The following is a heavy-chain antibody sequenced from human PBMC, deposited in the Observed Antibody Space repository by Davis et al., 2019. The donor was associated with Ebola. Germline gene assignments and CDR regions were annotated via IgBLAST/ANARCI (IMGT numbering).Heavy chain of an antibody. Sequence: SVKVSCKASGGTFSSYAISWVRQAPGQGLEWMGGIIPIFGTANYAQKFQGRVTITADESTSTAYMELSSLRSEDTAVYYCATFDYTHYYMDVWGKGTTVTVSS. CDR3: ATFDYTHYYMDV. V-gene: IGHV1-69*13. CDR1: GGTFSSYA. CDR2: IIPIFGTA. D-gene: IGHD4-11*01. J-gene: IGHJ6*03.